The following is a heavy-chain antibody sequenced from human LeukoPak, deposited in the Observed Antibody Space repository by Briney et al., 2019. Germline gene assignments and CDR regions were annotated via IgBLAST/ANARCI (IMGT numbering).Heavy chain of an antibody. V-gene: IGHV3-23*01. Sequence: PGGSRRLSCAASGFTFINYAVSWLRQAPGQGLEGLSSISGSGGSAYYAESVKGGLTIYRDNSKNTLYLQMNSLSAEDTAIYYCATRPLPSPGYSGYEVFDCWGQGALVTVSS. D-gene: IGHD5-12*01. CDR2: ISGSGGSA. CDR3: ATRPLPSPGYSGYEVFDC. CDR1: GFTFINYA. J-gene: IGHJ4*02.